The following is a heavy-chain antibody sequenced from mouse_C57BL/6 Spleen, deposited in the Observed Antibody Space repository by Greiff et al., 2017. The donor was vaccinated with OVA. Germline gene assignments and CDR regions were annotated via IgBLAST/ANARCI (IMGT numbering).Heavy chain of an antibody. V-gene: IGHV1-15*01. D-gene: IGHD1-1*01. CDR3: TRSFITTVVAPYAMDY. CDR1: GYTFTDYE. CDR2: IDPETGGT. J-gene: IGHJ4*01. Sequence: VQLQESGAELVRPGASVTLSCKASGYTFTDYEMHWVKQTPVHGLEWIGAIDPETGGTAYNQKFKGKAILTADKSSSTAYMELRSLTSEDSAVYYCTRSFITTVVAPYAMDYWGQGTSVTVSS.